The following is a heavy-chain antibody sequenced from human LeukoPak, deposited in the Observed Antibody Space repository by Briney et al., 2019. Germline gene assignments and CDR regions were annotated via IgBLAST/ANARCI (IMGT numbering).Heavy chain of an antibody. CDR2: TYFRSKWYQ. V-gene: IGHV6-1*01. D-gene: IGHD6-13*01. J-gene: IGHJ4*02. Sequence: SQTLSLTCAISGDSVSSNSAAWNWIRQSPSRGLEWLGRTYFRSKWYQDYTISVKSRITINPDISKNQFSLQLNSVTPEDTAVYFCARSIPVTGNNFDYWGPGTLVTVSS. CDR3: ARSIPVTGNNFDY. CDR1: GDSVSSNSAA.